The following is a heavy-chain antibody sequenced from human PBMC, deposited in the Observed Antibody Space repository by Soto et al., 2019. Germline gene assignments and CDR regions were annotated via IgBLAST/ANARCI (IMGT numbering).Heavy chain of an antibody. J-gene: IGHJ6*02. CDR1: GFTFDDYT. CDR3: AKDIGPTASIRGYSYGLYYYYYGMDV. CDR2: ISWDGGST. D-gene: IGHD5-18*01. Sequence: GGSLRLSCAASGFTFDDYTMHWVRQAPGKGLEWVSLISWDGGSTYYADSVKGRFTISRDNSKNSLYLQMTSLRTEDTALYYCAKDIGPTASIRGYSYGLYYYYYGMDVWGQGTTVTVSS. V-gene: IGHV3-43*01.